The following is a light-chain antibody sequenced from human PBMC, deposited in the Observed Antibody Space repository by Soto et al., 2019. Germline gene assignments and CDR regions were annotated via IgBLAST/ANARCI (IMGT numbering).Light chain of an antibody. CDR1: QSISSY. J-gene: IGKJ1*01. V-gene: IGKV1-6*01. CDR3: LQDYNYPRT. CDR2: AAS. Sequence: QSQSCLSASVGDRVPITCRASQSISSYLNWHQQKPGKAPKLLIYAASTLQSGVPSRFSGSASGTDFTLTISSLQPEDFATYYCLQDYNYPRTFGQGTKVDIK.